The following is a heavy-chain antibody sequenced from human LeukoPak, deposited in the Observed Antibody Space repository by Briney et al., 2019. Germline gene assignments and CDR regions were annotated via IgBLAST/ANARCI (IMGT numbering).Heavy chain of an antibody. CDR3: ARSRGYYFDY. Sequence: PGGSLRLSCAASGFTFSSYSMNWVRQAPGKGLDWVSFISSSSAYIYYADSVKGRFTISRDNAKNSLYLQMNSLRAEDTAVYYCARSRGYYFDYWGQGTLVTVSS. D-gene: IGHD3-22*01. V-gene: IGHV3-21*01. CDR1: GFTFSSYS. CDR2: ISSSSAYI. J-gene: IGHJ4*02.